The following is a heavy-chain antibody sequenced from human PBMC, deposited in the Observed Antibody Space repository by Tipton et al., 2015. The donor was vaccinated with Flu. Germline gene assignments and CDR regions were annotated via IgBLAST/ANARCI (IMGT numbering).Heavy chain of an antibody. V-gene: IGHV4-59*01. CDR3: ALSQGIGQHHWFDP. CDR2: IYYSGST. J-gene: IGHJ5*02. Sequence: LRLSCTVSGGSISSYYWSWIRQPPGKGLEWIGYIYYSGSTNYNPSLKSRVTISVDTSKNQFSLKLSSVTAADTAVYYCALSQGIGQHHWFDPWGQGTLVTVSS. CDR1: GGSISSYY. D-gene: IGHD2-15*01.